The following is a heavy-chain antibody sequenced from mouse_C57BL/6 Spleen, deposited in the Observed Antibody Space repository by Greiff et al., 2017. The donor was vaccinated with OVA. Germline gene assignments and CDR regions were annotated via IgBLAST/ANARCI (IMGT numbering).Heavy chain of an antibody. CDR1: GFTFSSYT. CDR2: ISGGGGNT. Sequence: EVMLVESGGGLVKPGGSLKLSCAASGFTFSSYTMSWVRQTPEKRLEWVATISGGGGNTYYPDSVKGRFTISRDNAKNTLYLQTSSLRSEDSALYYCARHEARDYFDYWGQGTTLTVSS. CDR3: ARHEARDYFDY. J-gene: IGHJ2*01. V-gene: IGHV5-9*01.